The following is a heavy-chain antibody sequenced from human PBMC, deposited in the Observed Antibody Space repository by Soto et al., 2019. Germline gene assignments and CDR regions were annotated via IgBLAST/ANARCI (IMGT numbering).Heavy chain of an antibody. Sequence: QVHLVESGGDVVQPGRSLRLSCAASRFSFSSYAIHWVRQAPGKGLEWVAVISYDGSDMYYGDSVKGRFTISRDNSNNTLYLQMNSLRPDDTALYYCAKDPRGIVGAGAWLDSWGQGTLVIVSS. D-gene: IGHD1-26*01. V-gene: IGHV3-30*18. CDR3: AKDPRGIVGAGAWLDS. CDR1: RFSFSSYA. CDR2: ISYDGSDM. J-gene: IGHJ4*02.